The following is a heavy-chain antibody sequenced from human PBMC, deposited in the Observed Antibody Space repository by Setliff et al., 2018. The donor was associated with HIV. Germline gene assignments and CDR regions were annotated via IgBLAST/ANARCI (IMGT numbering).Heavy chain of an antibody. CDR2: IRYDGDNK. CDR3: AKAFGYCSGGSCPVLMDV. J-gene: IGHJ6*03. V-gene: IGHV3-30*02. D-gene: IGHD2-15*01. Sequence: GSLRLSCAASGFTFSGYGMYWVRQAPGKGLEWVAFIRYDGDNKYYADSVKGRFTISRDNSKNTLYLQMDSLRAKDAAVYYCAKAFGYCSGGSCPVLMDVWGKGTTVTVSS. CDR1: GFTFSGYG.